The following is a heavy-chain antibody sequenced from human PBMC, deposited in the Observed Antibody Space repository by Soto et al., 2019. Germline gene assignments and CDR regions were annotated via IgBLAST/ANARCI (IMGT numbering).Heavy chain of an antibody. V-gene: IGHV3-30-3*01. CDR3: ARDSRFDPTFAY. J-gene: IGHJ4*02. D-gene: IGHD2-2*01. Sequence: QVQLVESGGGVVQPGRSLRLSCAASGFTFSTYAMHWIRQAPGKGLQWVAVISYDGSNKYYADSVRGRFTLSRDNSKNTLYLQVNSLRAEDTAVYYCARDSRFDPTFAYWGQGTLVTVSS. CDR2: ISYDGSNK. CDR1: GFTFSTYA.